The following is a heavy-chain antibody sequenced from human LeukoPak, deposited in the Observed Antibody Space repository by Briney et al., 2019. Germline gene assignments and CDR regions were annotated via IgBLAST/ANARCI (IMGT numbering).Heavy chain of an antibody. D-gene: IGHD3-22*01. CDR1: GGSISNYY. CDR2: IYNSGDT. CDR3: ARDGRDYYDSSGLRGGFDY. Sequence: SETLSLTCYVSGGSISNYYWSWIRQSPGKGLEWIGYIYNSGDTNYNPSLKSRVTISVDTSKNEFSLKLSSVTAADTAVYYCARDGRDYYDSSGLRGGFDYWGQGTLVTVSS. V-gene: IGHV4-59*01. J-gene: IGHJ4*02.